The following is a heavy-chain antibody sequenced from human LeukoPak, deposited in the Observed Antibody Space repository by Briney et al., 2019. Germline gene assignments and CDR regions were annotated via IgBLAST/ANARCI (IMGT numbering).Heavy chain of an antibody. V-gene: IGHV3-23*01. D-gene: IGHD2/OR15-2a*01. Sequence: GGSLRLYCAASGFTFSSYAMSWVRQAPGKGLEWVSAISGSGGSTYYADSVKGRFTISRDNSKNTLYLQMNSLRAEDTAVYYCAKSLQGGAHVIYGGMDVWGQGTTVTVSS. CDR3: AKSLQGGAHVIYGGMDV. CDR2: ISGSGGST. CDR1: GFTFSSYA. J-gene: IGHJ6*02.